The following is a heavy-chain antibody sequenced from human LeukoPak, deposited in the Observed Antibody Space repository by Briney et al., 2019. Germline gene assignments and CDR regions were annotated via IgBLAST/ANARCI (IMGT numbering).Heavy chain of an antibody. D-gene: IGHD1-26*01. CDR2: IYYSGST. CDR3: ARLASGSYGPLTPFDY. CDR1: GGSISSCY. V-gene: IGHV4-59*08. J-gene: IGHJ4*02. Sequence: SETLSLTCTVSGGSISSCYWSWIRQPPGKGLGWSGDIYYSGSTNYNPSLKSRVTISVDTSKNQFSLRLSSVTAADTAVYYSARLASGSYGPLTPFDYWGQGTLVTVSS.